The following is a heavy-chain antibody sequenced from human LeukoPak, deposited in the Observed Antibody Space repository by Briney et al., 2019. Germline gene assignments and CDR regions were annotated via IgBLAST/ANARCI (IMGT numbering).Heavy chain of an antibody. Sequence: ASVKVSCKASGYTFTTYNMHWVRQAPGQGLEWMGIINPSGDGTTYAQKFQGRVTMTRDTSASTVYMELSSLRSEDTAVYYCVRDSSRRAFDYWGQGTLVIVSS. D-gene: IGHD6-19*01. V-gene: IGHV1-46*01. CDR1: GYTFTTYN. J-gene: IGHJ4*02. CDR3: VRDSSRRAFDY. CDR2: INPSGDGT.